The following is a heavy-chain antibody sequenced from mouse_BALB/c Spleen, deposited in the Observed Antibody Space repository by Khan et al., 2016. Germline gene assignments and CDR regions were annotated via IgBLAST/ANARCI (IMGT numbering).Heavy chain of an antibody. D-gene: IGHD2-3*01. V-gene: IGHV3-2*02. J-gene: IGHJ4*01. CDR1: GYSITSDYA. Sequence: EVQLQELGPGLVKPSQSLSLTCTVTGYSITSDYAWNWIRQFPGNKLEWMGYISYSGSTSYNPSLKSRISITRDTSKNQFFLQLNSVTTEDTATYYCAISDFYDLYAMDYWGQGTSVTVSS. CDR2: ISYSGST. CDR3: AISDFYDLYAMDY.